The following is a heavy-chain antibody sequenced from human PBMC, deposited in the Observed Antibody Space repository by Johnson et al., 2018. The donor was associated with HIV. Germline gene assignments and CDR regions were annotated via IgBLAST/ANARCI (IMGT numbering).Heavy chain of an antibody. CDR2: LWSGGNT. V-gene: IGHV3-53*01. CDR3: ARACRDGYTCDVYDI. CDR1: GFTVISNY. Sequence: VQLVESGGGLIQPGKSPRLSCAASGFTVISNYMTWVRQIPGKGLEWVSVLWSGGNTWYAGSVTGRFTISRDNSKNTLYLQMNSLRAEDTAVYYCARACRDGYTCDVYDIWGLGTRVTVS. J-gene: IGHJ3*02. D-gene: IGHD5-24*01.